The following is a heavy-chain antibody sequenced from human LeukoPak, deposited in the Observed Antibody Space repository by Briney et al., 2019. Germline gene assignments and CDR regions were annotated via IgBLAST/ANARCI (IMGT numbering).Heavy chain of an antibody. CDR1: GGTFSSYA. Sequence: ASVKVSYKASGGTFSSYAISWVRQAPGQGLEWMGRIIPILGIANYAQKFQGRVTITADKSTSTAYMELSSLRSEDTAVYYCATDFWSGYYIWGLFDYWGQGTLVTVSS. CDR3: ATDFWSGYYIWGLFDY. V-gene: IGHV1-69*04. D-gene: IGHD3-3*01. J-gene: IGHJ4*02. CDR2: IIPILGIA.